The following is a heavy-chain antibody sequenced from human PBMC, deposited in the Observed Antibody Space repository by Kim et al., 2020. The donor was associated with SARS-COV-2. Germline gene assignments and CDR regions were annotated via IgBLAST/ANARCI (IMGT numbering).Heavy chain of an antibody. J-gene: IGHJ3*02. CDR3: ARSALAVAGLDGFDI. CDR2: ISGTGNYI. CDR1: GFTFSSYS. D-gene: IGHD6-19*01. Sequence: GGSLRLSCAASGFTFSSYSMNWVRQAPGKGLGWVSSISGTGNYIYYADSVKGRFTISRDNAKNSLYLQMNSLRAEDTAVYYCARSALAVAGLDGFDIWGQGTMVTVSS. V-gene: IGHV3-21*01.